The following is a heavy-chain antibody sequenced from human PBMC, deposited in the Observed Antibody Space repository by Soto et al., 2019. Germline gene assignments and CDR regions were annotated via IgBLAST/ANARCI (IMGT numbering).Heavy chain of an antibody. D-gene: IGHD6-19*01. V-gene: IGHV1-69*06. CDR2: IIPIFGTA. J-gene: IGHJ5*02. CDR3: ARVQQWLVHWLDP. Sequence: SVKVSCKASGGTFSSYAISWVRQAPGQGLEWVGGIIPIFGTANYAQKFQGRVTITADKSTSTAYMELSSLRSEDTAVYYCARVQQWLVHWLDPCGQGPLVTVSS. CDR1: GGTFSSYA.